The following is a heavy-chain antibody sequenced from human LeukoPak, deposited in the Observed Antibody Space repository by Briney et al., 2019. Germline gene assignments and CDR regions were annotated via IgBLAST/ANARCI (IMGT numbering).Heavy chain of an antibody. CDR3: AKDSLHSSAWYRFDP. V-gene: IGHV4-59*02. CDR1: GGSVSSYY. Sequence: SETLSLTCTVSGGSVSSYYWSWIRQPPGRGLEWIGYLSHSGSSDSNPSLKSRVTILVDTSKNQFSLKLTSVTAADTAVYYCAKDSLHSSAWYRFDPWGQGTLVTVSS. CDR2: LSHSGSS. D-gene: IGHD6-19*01. J-gene: IGHJ5*02.